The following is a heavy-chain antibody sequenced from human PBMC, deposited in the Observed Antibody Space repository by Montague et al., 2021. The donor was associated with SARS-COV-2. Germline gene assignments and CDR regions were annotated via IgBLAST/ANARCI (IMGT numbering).Heavy chain of an antibody. Sequence: NEYAISVKRRITVNPDTSKNQFSLLLNSVTPEDTAVYYCARGWQKRFDPWGQGTLVTVCS. J-gene: IGHJ5*02. D-gene: IGHD5-24*01. CDR3: ARGWQKRFDP. V-gene: IGHV6-1*01. CDR2: N.